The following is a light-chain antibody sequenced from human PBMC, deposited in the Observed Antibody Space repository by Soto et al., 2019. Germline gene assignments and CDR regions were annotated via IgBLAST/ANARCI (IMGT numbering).Light chain of an antibody. V-gene: IGKV3-20*01. J-gene: IGKJ1*01. CDR2: GTS. CDR3: QQYGSSSWT. CDR1: QSVSSSY. Sequence: EIVLTQSPGTLSLSPGERATLSCRASQSVSSSYLARYQQKPGQAPRLLIYGTSSRATAIPDRFSGSGSGTDFTVTISRLEPEDFAVYYCQQYGSSSWTFGQGTKVEIK.